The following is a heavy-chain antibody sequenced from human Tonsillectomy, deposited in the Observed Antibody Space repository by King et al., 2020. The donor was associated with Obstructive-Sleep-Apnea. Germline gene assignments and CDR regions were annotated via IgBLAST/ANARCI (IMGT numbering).Heavy chain of an antibody. Sequence: HVQLQESGPGLVEPSETLSLTCTVSGASVNSFYWSWIRQPAGEGLEWIGRIYTSGSTDYNPSLKSRVTMSVDTSKNQFSLKLTSVTAADTAVYYCARVGETIYYYYGMDVWGQGTTVTVSS. CDR3: ARVGETIYYYYGMDV. J-gene: IGHJ6*02. CDR1: GASVNSFY. D-gene: IGHD1-7*01. V-gene: IGHV4-4*07. CDR2: IYTSGST.